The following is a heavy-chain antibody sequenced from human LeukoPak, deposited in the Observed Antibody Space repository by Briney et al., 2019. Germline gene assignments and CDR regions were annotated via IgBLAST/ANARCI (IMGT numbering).Heavy chain of an antibody. Sequence: PGRSLRLSCAASGFTFNNYAMHWVRQAPGKGLEWVAGISFDGSHKCCADSVKGRFTISRDNSRNALYLQMNGLRAEDTAVYYCARSLTVVTPLSYWGQGTLVTVSS. V-gene: IGHV3-30*14. CDR1: GFTFNNYA. CDR3: ARSLTVVTPLSY. CDR2: ISFDGSHK. J-gene: IGHJ4*02. D-gene: IGHD4-23*01.